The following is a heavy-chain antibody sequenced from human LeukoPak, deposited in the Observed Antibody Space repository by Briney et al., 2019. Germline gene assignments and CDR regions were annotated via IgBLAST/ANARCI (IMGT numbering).Heavy chain of an antibody. CDR3: ARGYCSGGICNWFDP. V-gene: IGHV4-59*01. CDR1: GGSIRSYY. Sequence: SETLSLTCTVSGGSIRSYYWSWIRQPPGKGLEWIGNIYNSGSTNYNPSLKSRVTISVDTSKNQFSLKLSSMTAADTAVYYCARGYCSGGICNWFDPWGQGTLVTVSS. D-gene: IGHD2-15*01. CDR2: IYNSGST. J-gene: IGHJ5*02.